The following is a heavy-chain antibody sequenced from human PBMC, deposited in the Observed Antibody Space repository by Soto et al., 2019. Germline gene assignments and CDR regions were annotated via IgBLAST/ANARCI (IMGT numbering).Heavy chain of an antibody. CDR2: IWTRGST. Sequence: QVQLQESGPGLVKPSETLSLTCNVSGDSMSKYYWSWVRQPAGKGLEWIGRIWTRGSTNYNPSLKSRVTMSIDTSNKHFSLDLKSVTAADTAVYYCARTVGAAYCFDFWGQGVLVTVSS. CDR1: GDSMSKYY. CDR3: ARTVGAAYCFDF. J-gene: IGHJ4*02. D-gene: IGHD3-16*01. V-gene: IGHV4-4*07.